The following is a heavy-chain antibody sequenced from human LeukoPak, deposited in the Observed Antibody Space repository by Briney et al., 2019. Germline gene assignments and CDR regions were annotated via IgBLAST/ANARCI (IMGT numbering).Heavy chain of an antibody. V-gene: IGHV3-23*01. CDR2: ISGSGGST. Sequence: GGSLRLSCAASGFTFSSYAMSWVRQAPGKGLEWVSDISGSGGSTYCADSVKGRFTISRDNSKNTLYLQMNSLRAEDTAVYYCARPEEYSSSLPYDYWGQGTLVTVSS. D-gene: IGHD6-6*01. J-gene: IGHJ4*02. CDR3: ARPEEYSSSLPYDY. CDR1: GFTFSSYA.